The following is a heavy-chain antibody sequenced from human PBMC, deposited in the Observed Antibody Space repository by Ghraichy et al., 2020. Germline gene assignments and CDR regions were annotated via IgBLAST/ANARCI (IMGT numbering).Heavy chain of an antibody. D-gene: IGHD6-19*01. Sequence: LSLTCAASGFSFSSYEMNWVRQAPGKGLEWVSYISNSGSNIYYAHSVKGRFTVSRDNAKNSLYLQMNTLRAEDTAVYYCARGTSSGWNFDYWGQGTLVTVSS. CDR3: ARGTSSGWNFDY. J-gene: IGHJ4*02. CDR1: GFSFSSYE. V-gene: IGHV3-48*03. CDR2: ISNSGSNI.